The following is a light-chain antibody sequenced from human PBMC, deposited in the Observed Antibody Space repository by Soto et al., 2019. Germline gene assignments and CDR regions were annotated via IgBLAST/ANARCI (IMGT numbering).Light chain of an antibody. CDR3: CSYAGSYTYV. J-gene: IGLJ1*01. V-gene: IGLV2-11*01. CDR1: SSYVGGYNY. CDR2: DVS. Sequence: SALTQPRSVSGSPGQSVTISCTGTSSYVGGYNYVSWYQQHPGKAPKLMIYDVSKRPSGVPDRFSGSKSGNTASLTISGLQAEDEADYYCCSYAGSYTYVFGTGTKVPVL.